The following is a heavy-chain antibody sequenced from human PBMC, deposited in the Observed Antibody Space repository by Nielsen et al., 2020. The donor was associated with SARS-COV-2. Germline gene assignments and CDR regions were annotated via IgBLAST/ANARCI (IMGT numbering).Heavy chain of an antibody. CDR2: ISASAGRT. D-gene: IGHD1-26*01. CDR3: AKAVGGIEPGY. Sequence: GESLKISCAASGFTFSTYWMHWVRQAPGKGLVWVSVISASAGRTYYADSVEGRFTISRDISKNILYLQMNSLRPEDTAVYFCAKAVGGIEPGYWGQGTLVTVSS. J-gene: IGHJ4*02. CDR1: GFTFSTYW. V-gene: IGHV3-23*01.